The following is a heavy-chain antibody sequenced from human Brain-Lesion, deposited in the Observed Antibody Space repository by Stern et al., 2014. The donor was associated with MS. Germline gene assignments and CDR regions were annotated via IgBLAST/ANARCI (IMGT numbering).Heavy chain of an antibody. CDR1: GYIFTGYY. CDR3: ARDQRGITIFGVVTDYYYLGMDV. CDR2: INPNTGGT. J-gene: IGHJ6*02. Sequence: VQLVESGAEVKKPGASVQVSCKTSGYIFTGYYIHWVRQAPGQGLEWMAWINPNTGGTKYAQKLQGRVTMSRDTSISTAYVELSSLTSDDTAVYYCARDQRGITIFGVVTDYYYLGMDVWGQGTTVTVSS. D-gene: IGHD3-3*01. V-gene: IGHV1-2*02.